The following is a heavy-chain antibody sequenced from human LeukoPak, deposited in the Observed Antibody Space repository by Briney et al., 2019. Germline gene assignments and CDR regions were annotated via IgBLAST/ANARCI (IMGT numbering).Heavy chain of an antibody. D-gene: IGHD3-10*01. CDR3: ARDAVTVARMGWFDP. CDR1: GFTFSSYE. CDR2: ISSTGSIM. V-gene: IGHV3-48*03. Sequence: PGGSLRLSCAASGFTFSSYEMNWVRQPPGKGLEWVSYISSTGSIMYYADSVKGRFTISRDNARNSLYLQMNSLRAEDTAVYYCARDAVTVARMGWFDPWGQGTLVTVSS. J-gene: IGHJ5*02.